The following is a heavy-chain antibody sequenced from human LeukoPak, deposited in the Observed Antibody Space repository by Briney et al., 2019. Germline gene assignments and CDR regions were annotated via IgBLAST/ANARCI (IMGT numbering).Heavy chain of an antibody. J-gene: IGHJ4*02. CDR1: GYTFTSYY. V-gene: IGHV1-46*01. Sequence: ASVKVSCKASGYTFTSYYIHWVRQAPGQGLEWMGIINPSGGSTNYAQKFQGRVTMTRDTSTSTVYMELSSLRSDDTAVYYCAIGGSRGLLWFGDFDYWGQGTLVTVSS. CDR3: AIGGSRGLLWFGDFDY. CDR2: INPSGGST. D-gene: IGHD3-10*01.